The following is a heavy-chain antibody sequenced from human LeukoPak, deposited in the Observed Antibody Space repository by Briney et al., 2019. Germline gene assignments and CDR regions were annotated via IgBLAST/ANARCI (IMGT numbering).Heavy chain of an antibody. CDR2: IYSGGNT. CDR1: GFTVSSNY. D-gene: IGHD4-17*01. J-gene: IGHJ3*02. V-gene: IGHV3-53*01. CDR3: ARVSVTTVTTPDAFDI. Sequence: SGGSLRLSCAASGFTVSSNYMSWVRQSPGKGLEWVSVIYSGGNTYYADSVKGRFTISRDNSKNTLYLQMNSLRAEDTAVYYCARVSVTTVTTPDAFDIWGQGTMVTVSS.